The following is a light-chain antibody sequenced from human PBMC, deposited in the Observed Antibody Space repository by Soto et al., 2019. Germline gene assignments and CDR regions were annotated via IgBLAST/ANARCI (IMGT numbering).Light chain of an antibody. J-gene: IGLJ1*01. Sequence: LTQPASVSGSPGQSITISCTGTSSDVGNYKYVSWYQQHPGKAPKLMIYEVSNRPSGVSNRFSGSKSGNTASLTISGLQAEDETDYYCFPYTSSGTYVFGTGTKVTVL. CDR2: EVS. CDR1: SSDVGNYKY. CDR3: FPYTSSGTYV. V-gene: IGLV2-14*01.